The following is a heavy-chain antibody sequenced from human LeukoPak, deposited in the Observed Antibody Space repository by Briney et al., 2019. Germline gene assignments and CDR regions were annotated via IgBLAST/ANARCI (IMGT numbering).Heavy chain of an antibody. D-gene: IGHD3-16*01. V-gene: IGHV3-21*01. CDR3: AREEYDDVWGTYSWFDP. CDR1: GFTFSSYS. J-gene: IGHJ5*02. CDR2: ISSRNTYI. Sequence: GGSLRLSCVASGFTFSSYSMHWGRQAPGKGLELVSSISSRNTYIYYGDSMKGRCIVSRDNARSSLYLQMNNLTADDTAVYYCAREEYDDVWGTYSWFDPWGQGTLVLVSS.